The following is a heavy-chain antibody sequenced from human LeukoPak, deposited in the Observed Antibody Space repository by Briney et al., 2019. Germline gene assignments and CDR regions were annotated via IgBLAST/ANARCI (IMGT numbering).Heavy chain of an antibody. CDR2: IYYSGST. D-gene: IGHD3-22*01. CDR1: GGSISMYY. CDR3: ARTFDTSGYFYYYDN. J-gene: IGHJ4*02. Sequence: SETLSLTCAVSGGSISMYYWNWIRQPPGKGLEWIGYIYYSGSTNYNPSLKSRVTISVDTSKNQFSLKLSSVTAADTAVYYCARTFDTSGYFYYYDNWGQGTLVTVSS. V-gene: IGHV4-59*01.